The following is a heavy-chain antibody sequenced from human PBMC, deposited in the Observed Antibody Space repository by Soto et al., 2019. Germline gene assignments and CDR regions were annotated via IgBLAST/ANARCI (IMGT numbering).Heavy chain of an antibody. V-gene: IGHV3-7*03. CDR1: GFTFSSYW. J-gene: IGHJ6*01. CDR3: AREGRYCSSTSCYKPYYYGMDV. D-gene: IGHD2-2*02. Sequence: EVQLVESGGGLVQPGGSLRLSCAAPGFTFSSYWMSWVRQAPGKGLEWVANIKQDGSEKYYVDSVKGRFTISRDNAKNSLYLQMNSLRAEDTAVYYCAREGRYCSSTSCYKPYYYGMDVW. CDR2: IKQDGSEK.